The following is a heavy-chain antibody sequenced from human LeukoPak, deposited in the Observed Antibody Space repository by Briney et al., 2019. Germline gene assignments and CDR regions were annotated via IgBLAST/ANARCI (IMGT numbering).Heavy chain of an antibody. Sequence: GGSLRLSCAASGFTFSSYAMHWVRQAPGKGLEWVAVISYDGSNKYYADSVKGRFTISRDNSKNTLYLQMNSLRAEDTAVYYCAKGEDICYYWGQGTLVTVSS. CDR3: AKGEDICYY. CDR1: GFTFSSYA. V-gene: IGHV3-30-3*01. J-gene: IGHJ4*02. CDR2: ISYDGSNK. D-gene: IGHD3-9*01.